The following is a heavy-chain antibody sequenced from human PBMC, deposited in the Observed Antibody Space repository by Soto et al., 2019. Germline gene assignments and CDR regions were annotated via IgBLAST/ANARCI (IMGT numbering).Heavy chain of an antibody. D-gene: IGHD3-10*01. CDR1: EFTFSGRS. CDR3: ARGWFGPDV. J-gene: IGHJ6*03. V-gene: IGHV3-74*01. Sequence: EVQLVESGGGLVQPGGSLRLSCAASEFTFSGRSVHWVRQAPGKGLVWVSGIDKVGTDSTYADSVKGRFTSSRDNAKNTVYLQMNTLSLQDTAVYYCARGWFGPDVCGKGTTVTVSS. CDR2: IDKVGTDS.